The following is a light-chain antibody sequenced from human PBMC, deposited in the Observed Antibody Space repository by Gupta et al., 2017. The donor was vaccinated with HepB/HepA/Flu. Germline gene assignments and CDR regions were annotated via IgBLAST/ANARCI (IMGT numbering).Light chain of an antibody. J-gene: IGKJ5*01. V-gene: IGKV3-15*01. CDR2: GAL. Sequence: EIVMTQSPSTLSVSPGERATLSCRTSQNIASNLAWYQQKPGQAPRLLIYGALTRATGLPARFSGSGSETEFTLTISSLQSEDFAIYYCLQDENWPLMFGQGTRMEIK. CDR1: QNIASN. CDR3: LQDENWPLM.